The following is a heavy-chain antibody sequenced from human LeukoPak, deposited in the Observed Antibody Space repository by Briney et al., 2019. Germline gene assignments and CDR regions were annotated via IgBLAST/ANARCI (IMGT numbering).Heavy chain of an antibody. J-gene: IGHJ4*02. D-gene: IGHD2-15*01. Sequence: GASLKISCAASGFTFSSHAMSWVRQAPGKGLEWVSAIGGSGGSTYYADSVKGRFTISRDNSKNTLYLQMNSPRAEDTAVYYCAKDDDIVVVVAATRWGQGTLVTVSS. V-gene: IGHV3-23*01. CDR3: AKDDDIVVVVAATR. CDR1: GFTFSSHA. CDR2: IGGSGGST.